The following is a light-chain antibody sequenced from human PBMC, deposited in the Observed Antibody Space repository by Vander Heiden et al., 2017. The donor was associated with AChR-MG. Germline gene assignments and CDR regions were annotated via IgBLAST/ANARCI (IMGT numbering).Light chain of an antibody. J-gene: IGKJ5*01. V-gene: IGKV3-20*01. CDR2: GAS. CDR1: QTVSSTY. CDR3: QQYGASPRVT. Sequence: LSCRASQTVSSTYFAWYQQKPGQALRLLIYGASSRATGIPDRFSGGGSGTDFTLTISRLEPEDFAVYYCQQYGASPRVTFGQGTRLEIK.